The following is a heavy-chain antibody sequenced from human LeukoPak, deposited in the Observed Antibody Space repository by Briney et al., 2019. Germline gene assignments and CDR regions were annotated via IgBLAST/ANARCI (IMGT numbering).Heavy chain of an antibody. CDR3: ARDGLLWFGESYFDY. CDR2: ISSSSSYI. V-gene: IGHV3-21*01. Sequence: PGGSLRLSCAASGFTFSSYEMNWVRQAPGKGLEWVSSISSSSSYIYYADSVKGRFTISRDNAKNSLYLQMNSLRAEDTAVYYCARDGLLWFGESYFDYWGQGTLVTVSS. CDR1: GFTFSSYE. D-gene: IGHD3-10*01. J-gene: IGHJ4*02.